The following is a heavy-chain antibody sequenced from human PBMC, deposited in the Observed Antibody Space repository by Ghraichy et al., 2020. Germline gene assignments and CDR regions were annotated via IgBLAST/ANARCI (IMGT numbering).Heavy chain of an antibody. D-gene: IGHD5-18*01. V-gene: IGHV3-43*01. J-gene: IGHJ4*02. CDR1: GFTFDGHT. CDR3: AKGRGYSYGYRTLDY. Sequence: GESLNISCTASGFTFDGHTMRWVRQALGKGLEWVSLTSWNGGNTYYADSVKGRFTISRDNCKNSLYLQMNSLRTEDTALYYCAKGRGYSYGYRTLDYWGQGTLVTVSS. CDR2: TSWNGGNT.